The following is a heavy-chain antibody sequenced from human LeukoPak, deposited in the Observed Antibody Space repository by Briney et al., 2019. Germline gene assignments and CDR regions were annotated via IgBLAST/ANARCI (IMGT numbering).Heavy chain of an antibody. V-gene: IGHV3-33*01. CDR3: ARDRIAAAGSHDDFDY. CDR2: IWYDGSNK. Sequence: GGSLRLSCAASGFTFSSYGMHWVRQAPGKGLEWVAVIWYDGSNKYHAGSVKGRFTISRDNSKNTLYLQMNSLRAEDTAVYYCARDRIAAAGSHDDFDYWGQGTLVTVSS. J-gene: IGHJ4*02. D-gene: IGHD6-13*01. CDR1: GFTFSSYG.